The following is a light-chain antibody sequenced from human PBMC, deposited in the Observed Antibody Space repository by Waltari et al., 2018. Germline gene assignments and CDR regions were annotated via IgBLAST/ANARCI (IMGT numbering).Light chain of an antibody. V-gene: IGLV2-14*03. J-gene: IGLJ2*01. CDR1: SSDVGGYNY. Sequence: QSDLTQPASVSGSPGQSITISCTGTSSDVGGYNYVSWYQQHPGKATKLMIFDVSNRPSGVSNRFSGSKSGNTASLTISGLQAEDEADYYCSSYTTSSTVVFGGGTKLTVL. CDR2: DVS. CDR3: SSYTTSSTVV.